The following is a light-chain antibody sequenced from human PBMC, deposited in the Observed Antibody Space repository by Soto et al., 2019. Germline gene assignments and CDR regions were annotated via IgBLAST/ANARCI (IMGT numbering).Light chain of an antibody. J-gene: IGKJ2*01. CDR3: QQRSNWPPYT. CDR1: QSVSSY. CDR2: DAS. V-gene: IGKV3-11*01. Sequence: EIVLTQSPATLSLSPGERATLSCRASQSVSSYLAWYQQKPGQAPRLLIYDASNRATGIPARFSGSGSGTNFTLTIGRLEPGDFAVYYCQQRSNWPPYTFGQGTKLEIK.